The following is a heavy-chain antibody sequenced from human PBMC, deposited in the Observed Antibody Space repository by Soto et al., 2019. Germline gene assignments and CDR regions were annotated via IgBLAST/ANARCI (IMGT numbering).Heavy chain of an antibody. CDR3: ARGWGFGFDP. V-gene: IGHV4-34*01. CDR1: GGSFSGPN. J-gene: IGHJ5*02. CDR2: INHSGST. D-gene: IGHD3-10*01. Sequence: QVQLQQWGAGLLKPSETLSLACAVYGGSFSGPNWSWIRQPPGKGLEWIGEINHSGSTNYNPSLKSRVTISIDMAKNQYSLKVTSVTAADTAVYYCARGWGFGFDPWGQGILVTVSS.